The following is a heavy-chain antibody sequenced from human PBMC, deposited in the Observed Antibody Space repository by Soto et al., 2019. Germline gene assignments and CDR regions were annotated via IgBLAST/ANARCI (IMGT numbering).Heavy chain of an antibody. V-gene: IGHV3-30*03. D-gene: IGHD2-2*01. CDR2: ISYDGSNK. CDR1: GFTFSSYG. Sequence: GGGLRLSCAASGFTFSSYGMHWVRQAPGKGLEWVAVISYDGSNKYYADSVKGRFTISRDNSKNTLYLQMNSLRAEDTAVYYCTTFHIVPYDYWGQGTLVSVSS. J-gene: IGHJ4*02. CDR3: TTFHIVPYDY.